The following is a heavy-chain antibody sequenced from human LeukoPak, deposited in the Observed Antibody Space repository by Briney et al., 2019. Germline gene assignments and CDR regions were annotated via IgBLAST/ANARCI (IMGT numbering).Heavy chain of an antibody. J-gene: IGHJ5*01. D-gene: IGHD6-13*01. V-gene: IGHV3-23*01. CDR1: GSTFSSYA. CDR3: ARAYSSSWYDF. Sequence: GSLRLSCAASGSTFSSYAMSWVRQAPGKGLEWVSGISSSGSGGSTYYADSVKGRFTISRDNSKNTLYLQINSVRAKDTAVYYCARAYSSSWYDFWGQGTLVTVSS. CDR2: ISSSGSGGST.